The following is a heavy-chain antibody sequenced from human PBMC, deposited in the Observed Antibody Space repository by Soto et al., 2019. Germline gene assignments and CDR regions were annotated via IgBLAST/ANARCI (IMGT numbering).Heavy chain of an antibody. CDR3: ARDRDPIVGATRRRYSLWFDP. V-gene: IGHV1-2*04. J-gene: IGHJ5*02. Sequence: ASVKVSCQASGYTYNGYYMHWVRQAPGQGLEWMGWINPNSGGTNYAQKFQGWVTMTRDTSISTAYMELSRLRSDDTAVYYCARDRDPIVGATRRRYSLWFDPWGQGTLVTVSS. CDR1: GYTYNGYY. CDR2: INPNSGGT. D-gene: IGHD1-26*01.